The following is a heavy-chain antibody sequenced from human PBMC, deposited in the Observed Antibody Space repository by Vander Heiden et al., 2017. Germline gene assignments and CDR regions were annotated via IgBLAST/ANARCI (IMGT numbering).Heavy chain of an antibody. V-gene: IGHV3-30-3*01. Sequence: QVQLVESGGGVVQPGRSLRLSCAASGFNFSSNAMHVVRQAPGKELEWVAVISDDGSNKYYADSVKGRFTISRDNSKNTLYLQMNSLRAEDTAVYYCARGLEYYDSSGYQTLGYWGQGTLVTVSS. CDR3: ARGLEYYDSSGYQTLGY. J-gene: IGHJ4*02. D-gene: IGHD3-22*01. CDR1: GFNFSSNA. CDR2: ISDDGSNK.